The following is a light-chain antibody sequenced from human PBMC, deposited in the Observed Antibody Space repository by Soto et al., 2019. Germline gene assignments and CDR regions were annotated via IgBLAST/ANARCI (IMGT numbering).Light chain of an antibody. CDR1: QSVSSSY. V-gene: IGKV3-20*01. Sequence: LTQYQSYLALSPRERCARARRCSQSVSSSYLAWYQQKPGQAPSLLIYGASTRATGIPARFSGSGSGTDFTLTISRLDPEDFAVYYCQQYYSSPHTFGGGTKVDIK. CDR3: QQYYSSPHT. CDR2: GAS. J-gene: IGKJ4*01.